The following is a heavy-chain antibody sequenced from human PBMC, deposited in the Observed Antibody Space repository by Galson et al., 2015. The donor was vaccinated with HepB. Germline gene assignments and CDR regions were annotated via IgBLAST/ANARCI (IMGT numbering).Heavy chain of an antibody. CDR2: INPSGGST. Sequence: SVKVSCKASGYTFTSYYMHWVRQAPGQGLEWMGIINPSGGSTSYARKFQGRVTMTRDTSTSTVYMELSSLTSADTAVYYCARDCSSTSGYLRPGEYYFDYCGPGTLVTVSS. V-gene: IGHV1-46*01. D-gene: IGHD2-2*01. J-gene: IGHJ4*02. CDR1: GYTFTSYY. CDR3: ARDCSSTSGYLRPGEYYFDY.